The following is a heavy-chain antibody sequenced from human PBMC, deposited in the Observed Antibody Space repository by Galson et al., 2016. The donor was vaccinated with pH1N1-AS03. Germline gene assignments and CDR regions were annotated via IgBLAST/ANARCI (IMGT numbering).Heavy chain of an antibody. Sequence: SCKASTGNFVDYGISWVRQAPGQGLEWMGGIVPFSVTTDYAQKFQGRISITADESTSTAYMELSSLTSEDTAVYYCARDRYHGLPGDYYESAYWGQGTLVTVSS. J-gene: IGHJ4*02. CDR1: TGNFVDYG. D-gene: IGHD3-22*01. CDR3: ARDRYHGLPGDYYESAY. CDR2: IVPFSVTT. V-gene: IGHV1-69*01.